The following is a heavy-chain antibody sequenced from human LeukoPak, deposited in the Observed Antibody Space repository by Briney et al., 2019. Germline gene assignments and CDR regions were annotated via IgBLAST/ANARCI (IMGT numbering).Heavy chain of an antibody. CDR1: GFTFSNYG. Sequence: GGSLKLSCAASGFTFSNYGLNWVRQAPGKGLEWVSHISSSGSAKYYADSVKGRFTISRDNAKNSLYLQMNSLRDEDTAVFYCASGSGHWGQGTLVTVSS. CDR2: ISSSGSAK. V-gene: IGHV3-48*02. J-gene: IGHJ4*02. CDR3: ASGSGH. D-gene: IGHD2-2*03.